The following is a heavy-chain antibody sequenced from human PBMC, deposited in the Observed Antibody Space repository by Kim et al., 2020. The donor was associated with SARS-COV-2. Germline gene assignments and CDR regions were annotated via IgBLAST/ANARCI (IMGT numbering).Heavy chain of an antibody. V-gene: IGHV5-51*01. D-gene: IGHD3-10*01. Sequence: TRYSPSFQGQVTISADKSISTAYLQWSSLKASDTAMYYCARQGIHDAFDIWGQGTMVTVSS. CDR2: T. J-gene: IGHJ3*02. CDR3: ARQGIHDAFDI.